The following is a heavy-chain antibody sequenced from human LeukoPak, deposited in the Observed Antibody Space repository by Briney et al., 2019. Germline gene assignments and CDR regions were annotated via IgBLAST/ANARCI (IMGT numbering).Heavy chain of an antibody. CDR2: IGNDGSKI. CDR3: ARDLSRRLIDYGIDV. D-gene: IGHD3-22*01. J-gene: IGHJ6*02. CDR1: GFTFSSYG. Sequence: PGGSLRLSCTPSGFTFSSYGMHWVRQAPGKGLEWISDIGNDGSKIFHGDSVKGRFTSARDNSKNTLYLQMNSLRAEDTAVYYCARDLSRRLIDYGIDVWGQGTTVTVSS. V-gene: IGHV3-33*01.